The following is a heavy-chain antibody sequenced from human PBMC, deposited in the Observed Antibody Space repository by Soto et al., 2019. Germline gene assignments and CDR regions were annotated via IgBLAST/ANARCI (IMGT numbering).Heavy chain of an antibody. Sequence: PSQTLSLTCTVSGGSISSGGYYWSWIRQHPGKGLEWIGYIYYSGSTYYNPSLKSRVTISVDTSKNQFSLKLSSVTAADTAVYYCARDYYDSSGYYDYCGQGTLVTVSS. CDR1: GGSISSGGYY. V-gene: IGHV4-31*03. J-gene: IGHJ4*02. D-gene: IGHD3-22*01. CDR2: IYYSGST. CDR3: ARDYYDSSGYYDY.